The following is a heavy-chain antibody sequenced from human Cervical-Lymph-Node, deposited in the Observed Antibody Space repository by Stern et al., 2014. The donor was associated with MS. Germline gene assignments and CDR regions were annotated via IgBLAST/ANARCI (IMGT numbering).Heavy chain of an antibody. CDR1: GFTFSSNW. CDR2: IKSDGSST. CDR3: ARAGVPGAIDY. V-gene: IGHV3-74*01. D-gene: IGHD2-2*01. Sequence: EVQLVESGGGLVQPGGSLRLSCAASGFTFSSNWMHWVRQAPGKGLVCVSRIKSDGSSTSYADSVKGRFTISRDNAKNTLYLQMNSLRAEDTAVYYCARAGVPGAIDYWGQGTLVTVSS. J-gene: IGHJ4*02.